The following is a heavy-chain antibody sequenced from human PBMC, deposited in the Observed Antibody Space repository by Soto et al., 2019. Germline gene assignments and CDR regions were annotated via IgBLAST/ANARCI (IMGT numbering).Heavy chain of an antibody. CDR3: ARGELDRTIDY. J-gene: IGHJ4*02. CDR2: ISGSSRTI. D-gene: IGHD1-1*01. V-gene: IGHV3-48*02. CDR1: GSTFSSRS. Sequence: GGSLRLSCAASGSTFSSRSMNWVRQAPGKGLEWVSYISGSSRTIYHADSVKGRFTISRDNAKNSLFLQMNSLRHDDTAVYYCARGELDRTIDYWGQGTLVTVSS.